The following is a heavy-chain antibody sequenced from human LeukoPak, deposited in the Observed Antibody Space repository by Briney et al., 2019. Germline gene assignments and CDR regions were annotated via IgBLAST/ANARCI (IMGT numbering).Heavy chain of an antibody. J-gene: IGHJ3*02. CDR1: GGSISSYY. D-gene: IGHD6-19*01. CDR2: IYYNGNT. V-gene: IGHV4-59*03. CDR3: AKGGWSLDI. Sequence: PSETLSLTCTVSGGSISSYYWSWIRQSPGKGLEWIGYIYYNGNTDYNPSLRSRLTMSVDTSKNQFSLKPTSVTAADTALYYCAKGGWSLDIWGQGTMITVSS.